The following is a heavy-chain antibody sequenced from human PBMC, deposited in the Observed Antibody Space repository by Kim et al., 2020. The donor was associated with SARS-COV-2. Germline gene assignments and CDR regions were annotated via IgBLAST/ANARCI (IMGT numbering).Heavy chain of an antibody. D-gene: IGHD3-10*01. CDR3: ARRGYYGPGGMDV. J-gene: IGHJ6*02. CDR2: IYYSGST. CDR1: GGSISSSSYY. V-gene: IGHV4-39*01. Sequence: SETLSLTCTVSGGSISSSSYYWGWIRQPPGKGLEWIGSIYYSGSTYYNPSLKSRVTISVDTSKNQFSLKLSSVTAADTAVYYCARRGYYGPGGMDVWGQGTTVTVSS.